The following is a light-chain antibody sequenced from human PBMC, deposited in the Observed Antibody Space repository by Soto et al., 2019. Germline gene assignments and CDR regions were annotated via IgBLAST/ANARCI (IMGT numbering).Light chain of an antibody. CDR2: LSSDGSH. V-gene: IGLV4-69*01. J-gene: IGLJ2*01. Sequence: QPVLTQSPSASASLGASVKLTCTLSSGHSSYAIAWHQQQPEKGPRYLMKLSSDGSHSKGDGIPDRFSGSSSGAERYLTISSLQSEYEAYYYCQTWDTGARVVFGGGTKLTVL. CDR3: QTWDTGARVV. CDR1: SGHSSYA.